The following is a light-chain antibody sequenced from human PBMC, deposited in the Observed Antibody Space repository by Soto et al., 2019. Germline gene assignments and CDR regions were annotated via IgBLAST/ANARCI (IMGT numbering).Light chain of an antibody. Sequence: EIVMTQSPATLSVSPGERATLSCRASESVGSDLAWYQQKPGQAPRLLIYGASTRATSITARFSGSGSGTEVTLTISSLQSEDFAVYYCQQYNTWPPLTFGGGTKVEIQ. CDR2: GAS. CDR1: ESVGSD. J-gene: IGKJ4*01. CDR3: QQYNTWPPLT. V-gene: IGKV3-15*01.